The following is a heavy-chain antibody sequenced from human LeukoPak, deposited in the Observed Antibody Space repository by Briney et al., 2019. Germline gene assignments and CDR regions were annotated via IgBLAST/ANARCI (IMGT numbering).Heavy chain of an antibody. J-gene: IGHJ4*02. CDR3: ARDGVDGDYVLDY. CDR2: IIPIFGTA. D-gene: IGHD4-17*01. Sequence: VASVKVSCKASGGTFNNYAITWVRQAPGQGLEWMGGIIPIFGTANYAQKFQGRVTITTDESTSTDYMELSSLRSEDTAVYYCARDGVDGDYVLDYWGQGTLVTVSS. V-gene: IGHV1-69*05. CDR1: GGTFNNYA.